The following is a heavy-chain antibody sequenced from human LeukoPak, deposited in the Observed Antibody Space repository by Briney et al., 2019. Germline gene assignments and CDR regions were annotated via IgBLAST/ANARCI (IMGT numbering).Heavy chain of an antibody. Sequence: SVKVSCKASGGTFSSYAISWVRQAPGHGLEWMGRIIPIFGIANYAQKFQGRVTITADKSTSTAYMELSSLRSEDTAVYYCASGGVVITDHSYYYYGMDVWGQGTTVTVSS. D-gene: IGHD3-22*01. CDR1: GGTFSSYA. CDR2: IIPIFGIA. CDR3: ASGGVVITDHSYYYYGMDV. J-gene: IGHJ6*02. V-gene: IGHV1-69*04.